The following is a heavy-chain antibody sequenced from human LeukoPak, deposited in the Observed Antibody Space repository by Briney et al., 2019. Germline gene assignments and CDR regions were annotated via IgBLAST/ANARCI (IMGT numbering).Heavy chain of an antibody. CDR2: IYYSGST. V-gene: IGHV4-39*01. J-gene: IGHJ4*02. D-gene: IGHD6-19*01. CDR3: ARQYSSGWEDY. Sequence: KPSETLSLTCTVSGGSISSSSYYWGWIRQPPGKGLEWIGSIYYSGSTYYNPSLKSRVTISVDTTKNQFSLKLSSVTAADTAVYYCARQYSSGWEDYWGQGTLVTVSS. CDR1: GGSISSSSYY.